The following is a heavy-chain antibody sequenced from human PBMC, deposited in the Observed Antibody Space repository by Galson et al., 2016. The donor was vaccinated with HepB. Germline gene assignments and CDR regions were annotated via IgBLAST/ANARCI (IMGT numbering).Heavy chain of an antibody. V-gene: IGHV4-4*02. D-gene: IGHD1-26*01. CDR3: ARLLNGNYFDY. Sequence: ETLSLTCAVSGASISSTDWWSWVRQPPGKGLEWIGEVYQNGNTNYKPSLKSRVTISVDKSKNQFSLRLSSVTAADTAVYYCARLLNGNYFDYWGQGTLVTVSS. CDR2: VYQNGNT. CDR1: GASISSTDW. J-gene: IGHJ4*02.